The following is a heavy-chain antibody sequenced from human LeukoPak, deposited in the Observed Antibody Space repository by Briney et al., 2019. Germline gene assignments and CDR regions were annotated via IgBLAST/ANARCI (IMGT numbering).Heavy chain of an antibody. J-gene: IGHJ6*02. CDR2: IYYSGST. V-gene: IGHV4-31*03. CDR1: GGSISSGGYY. D-gene: IGHD5-12*01. CDR3: ARDKDGDGYNWNGMDV. Sequence: PSETLSLTCTVSGGSISSGGYYWSWIRQHPGKGLEWIGYIYYSGSTYYNPSLKSRVTISVDTSKNQFSLKLSSVTAADTAVYYCARDKDGDGYNWNGMDVWGQGTTVTVSS.